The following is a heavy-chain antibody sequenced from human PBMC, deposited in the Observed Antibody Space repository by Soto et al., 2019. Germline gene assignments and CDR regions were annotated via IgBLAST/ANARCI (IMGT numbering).Heavy chain of an antibody. Sequence: GESLKISCKGSGYSFTSYWISWVRQMPGKGLEWMGRIDPSDSYTNYSPSFQGHVTISADKSISTAYLQWSSLKASDTAMYFLSRQRGFSYTGIFDFWGQGTLVTVSS. V-gene: IGHV5-10-1*01. CDR3: SRQRGFSYTGIFDF. D-gene: IGHD2-2*02. CDR2: IDPSDSYT. J-gene: IGHJ4*02. CDR1: GYSFTSYW.